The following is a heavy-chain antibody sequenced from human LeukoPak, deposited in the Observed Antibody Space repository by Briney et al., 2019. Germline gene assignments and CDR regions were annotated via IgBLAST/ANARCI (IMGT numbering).Heavy chain of an antibody. Sequence: PSETLSLTCTVSGGSISSYSWSWIRQPAGKGLEWIGRIYRGGSTNNNPSLKSRVTMSVDTSKNQFSLRLSSVTAADTAVYYCARDWEMATNDGWAGDVFDIWGQGTKVTVSS. CDR1: GGSISSYS. V-gene: IGHV4-4*07. D-gene: IGHD5-24*01. J-gene: IGHJ3*02. CDR2: IYRGGST. CDR3: ARDWEMATNDGWAGDVFDI.